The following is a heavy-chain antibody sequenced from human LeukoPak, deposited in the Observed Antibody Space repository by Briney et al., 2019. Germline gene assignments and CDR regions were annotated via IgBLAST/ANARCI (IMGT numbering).Heavy chain of an antibody. V-gene: IGHV3-74*01. CDR3: AKIEDGESAFDI. Sequence: PGGSLRLSCAASGFMFGTFWMHWVRQTPGKGLLWVSRINSGGSETTYADSVKGRFTISRDNAKNTLYLQMNSLRAEDTAVYYCAKIEDGESAFDIWGQGTMVTVSS. CDR1: GFMFGTFW. D-gene: IGHD4-17*01. CDR2: INSGGSET. J-gene: IGHJ3*02.